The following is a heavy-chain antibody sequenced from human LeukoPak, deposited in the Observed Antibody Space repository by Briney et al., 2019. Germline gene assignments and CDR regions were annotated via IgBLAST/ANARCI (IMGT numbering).Heavy chain of an antibody. CDR1: GYTFPSYF. V-gene: IGHV1-46*01. J-gene: IGHJ4*02. Sequence: ASMTVSCTASGYTFPSYFMHWVRQAPGQGLEWMGIINPTGGSTTYAQKFQGRVTMTRDTSTSTVYMELSSLRSDDTAVYYCARTAARRFDYWGQGTLVTVSS. CDR3: ARTAARRFDY. CDR2: INPTGGST. D-gene: IGHD6-6*01.